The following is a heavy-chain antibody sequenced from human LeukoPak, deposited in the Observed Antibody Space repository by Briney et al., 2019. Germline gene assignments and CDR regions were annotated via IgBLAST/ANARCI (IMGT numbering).Heavy chain of an antibody. J-gene: IGHJ4*02. CDR1: GFTFSSYT. CDR2: ISSNGGST. D-gene: IGHD1-1*01. V-gene: IGHV3-64*01. CDR3: AREVNWRFDY. Sequence: PGGPLRLSCAASGFTFSSYTVYWVRQAPGKGLEYVSAISSNGGSTYYANSVKGRFTISRDNSKNTLYLQMGSLRGEDMAVYYCAREVNWRFDYWGQGTLVAVSS.